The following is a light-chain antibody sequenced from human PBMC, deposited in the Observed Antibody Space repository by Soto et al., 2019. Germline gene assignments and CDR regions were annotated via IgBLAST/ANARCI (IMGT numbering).Light chain of an antibody. J-gene: IGLJ1*01. CDR1: SSDVGGYDY. CDR2: EVS. V-gene: IGLV2-8*01. Sequence: QSVLTQPASATGVAGHSGTIICTGTSSDVGGYDYVSWYQQHPGKAPKLMIYEVSKRPSGVPDRFSGSKSGNTASLTVSGLQAEDEADYYCSSYAGTNNFFVFATGTKVTVL. CDR3: SSYAGTNNFFV.